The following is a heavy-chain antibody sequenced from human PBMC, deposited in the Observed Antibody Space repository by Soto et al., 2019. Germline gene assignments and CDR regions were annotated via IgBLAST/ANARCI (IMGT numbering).Heavy chain of an antibody. V-gene: IGHV3-23*01. CDR2: ISGSGGST. J-gene: IGHJ5*02. CDR3: AKDLGGVGSSTADWFDP. CDR1: GFTFSSYA. D-gene: IGHD2-2*01. Sequence: EVQLLESGGGLVQPGGSLRLSCAASGFTFSSYAMSWVHQAPGKGLEWVSAISGSGGSTYYADSVKGRFTISRDNSKNTLYLQMNSLRAEDTAVYYCAKDLGGVGSSTADWFDPWGQGTLVTVSS.